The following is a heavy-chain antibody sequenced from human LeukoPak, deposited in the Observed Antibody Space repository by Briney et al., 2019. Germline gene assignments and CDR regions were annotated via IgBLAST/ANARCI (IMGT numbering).Heavy chain of an antibody. J-gene: IGHJ3*02. CDR3: AAEKRLYCSGGACYPDAFDI. D-gene: IGHD2-15*01. CDR2: IVVGSGVT. V-gene: IGHV1-58*01. CDR1: GISFISSA. Sequence: SVKVSCKASGISFISSAVQWVRQARGQRLEGIGWIVVGSGVTNYAQKFLERVTITRDMSTSTVFMELSSLRSEDTAVYYSAAEKRLYCSGGACYPDAFDIWGQGTMVTVSS.